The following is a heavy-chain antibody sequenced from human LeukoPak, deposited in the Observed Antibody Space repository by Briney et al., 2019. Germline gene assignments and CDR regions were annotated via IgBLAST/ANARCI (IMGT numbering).Heavy chain of an antibody. D-gene: IGHD3-9*01. CDR2: IISSGSTI. CDR1: GFTFSSYE. V-gene: IGHV3-48*03. CDR3: ARESGYDMLTGYYSLVDY. J-gene: IGHJ4*02. Sequence: GGSLRLSCAASGFTFSSYEMNWVRQAPGKGLEWVSYIISSGSTIYYADSVKGRFTISRDNAKNSLYLQMNSLRAEDTAVYYCARESGYDMLTGYYSLVDYWGQGTLATVSS.